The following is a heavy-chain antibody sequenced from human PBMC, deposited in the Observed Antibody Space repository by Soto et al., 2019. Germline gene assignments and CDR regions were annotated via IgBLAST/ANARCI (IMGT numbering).Heavy chain of an antibody. D-gene: IGHD1-26*01. J-gene: IGHJ4*02. Sequence: LRLSCSASGFTFSSYAMSWVRQAPGKGLEWVSAISGSGGSTYYADSVKGRFTISRANSKNTLYLQMNSLRAEDTAVYYCAKEMSRSYLCDYWGQGTLVTVSS. CDR1: GFTFSSYA. V-gene: IGHV3-23*01. CDR3: AKEMSRSYLCDY. CDR2: ISGSGGST.